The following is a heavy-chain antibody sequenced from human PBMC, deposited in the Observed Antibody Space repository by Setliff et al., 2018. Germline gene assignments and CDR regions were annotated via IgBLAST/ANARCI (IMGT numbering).Heavy chain of an antibody. CDR2: ISYGGNT. J-gene: IGHJ4*02. Sequence: PSETLSLTCNVSGGSINSRSYYWGWIRQPPGKGLEWIAMISYGGNTYYNPSLKRRVTISVDTSNDQFSLNLNSVTAADTAVYFCARRADYSRSWSYYFDCRGQGTLVTVSS. CDR1: GGSINSRSYY. D-gene: IGHD6-13*01. CDR3: ARRADYSRSWSYYFDC. V-gene: IGHV4-39*01.